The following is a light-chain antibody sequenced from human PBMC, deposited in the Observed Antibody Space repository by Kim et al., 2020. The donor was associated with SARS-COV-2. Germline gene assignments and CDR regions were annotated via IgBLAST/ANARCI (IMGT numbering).Light chain of an antibody. Sequence: DIQMTQSPSSLSASVGDRVTITCRASQSISRYLNWYQQKPGKAPELLIYAASSLQSGVPSRFSGSGSGTDFTLTISSLQPEDFATYYCQQSYRQETFGQGTKVDIK. V-gene: IGKV1-39*01. CDR1: QSISRY. J-gene: IGKJ1*01. CDR2: AAS. CDR3: QQSYRQET.